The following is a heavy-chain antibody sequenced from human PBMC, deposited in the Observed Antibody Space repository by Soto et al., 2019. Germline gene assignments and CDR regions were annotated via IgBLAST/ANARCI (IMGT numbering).Heavy chain of an antibody. CDR2: IYYSGST. CDR1: GGSISSYY. CDR3: ARAELRFLAWLGSGMDV. Sequence: SETLSLTCTVSGGSISSYYWSWIRQPPGKGLEWIGYIYYSGSTNYNPSLKSRVTISVDTSKNQFSLKLSSVTAADTAVYYCARAELRFLAWLGSGMDVWGQGTTVTVSS. V-gene: IGHV4-59*01. J-gene: IGHJ6*02. D-gene: IGHD3-3*01.